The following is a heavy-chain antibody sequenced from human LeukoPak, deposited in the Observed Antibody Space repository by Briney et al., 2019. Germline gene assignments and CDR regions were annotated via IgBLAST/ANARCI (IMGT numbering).Heavy chain of an antibody. J-gene: IGHJ4*02. V-gene: IGHV3-48*01. CDR3: ASQPQYCSSTSCQRYYFDY. D-gene: IGHD2-2*01. CDR1: GFTFSTYS. CDR2: ISGDSNTI. Sequence: PGGSLRLSCAASGFTFSTYSMIWVRQAPGKGLEWLSYISGDSNTIYYADSVKGRFTVSRDNAKNSLYLQLNSLRAEDTAVYYCASQPQYCSSTSCQRYYFDYWGQGTLVTVSS.